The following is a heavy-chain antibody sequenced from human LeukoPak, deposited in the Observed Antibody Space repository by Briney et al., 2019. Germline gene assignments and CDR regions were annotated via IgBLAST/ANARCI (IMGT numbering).Heavy chain of an antibody. CDR1: GFTFSSYW. D-gene: IGHD2/OR15-2a*01. CDR3: ARGPPCREYCSLEFYFDY. V-gene: IGHV3-7*05. Sequence: GGSLRLSCAASGFTFSSYWMSWVRQAPGKGLEWVAHIKHEGSEKYYVDSVKGRFTISRDNAKNSLYLQMNSLRAEDTAVYYCARGPPCREYCSLEFYFDYWGQGTLVTVSS. CDR2: IKHEGSEK. J-gene: IGHJ4*02.